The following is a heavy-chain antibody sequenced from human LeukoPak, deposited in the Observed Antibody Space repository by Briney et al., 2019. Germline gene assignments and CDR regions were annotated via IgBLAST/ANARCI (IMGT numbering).Heavy chain of an antibody. D-gene: IGHD3-3*01. V-gene: IGHV1-8*03. CDR1: GYTFSNYN. CDR3: ARGYPDFWSDYFGCMDV. CDR2: MNPNSGNT. J-gene: IGHJ6*04. Sequence: GASVKVSCKASGYTFSNYNINWVRQATGQGLEWMGWMNPNSGNTGYAEKFRGRVTITRNTSISTAYMVLSSLRSEGTAVYYCARGYPDFWSDYFGCMDVWGKGTTVTVSS.